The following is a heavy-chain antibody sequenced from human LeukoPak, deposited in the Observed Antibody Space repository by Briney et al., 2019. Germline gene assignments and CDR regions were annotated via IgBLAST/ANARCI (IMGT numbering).Heavy chain of an antibody. J-gene: IGHJ4*02. CDR1: GFTVSSNY. V-gene: IGHV3-53*04. CDR2: VYRCAGT. D-gene: IGHD3-22*01. Sequence: GGSLTLSCAASGFTVSSNYMSWVRQAPGQGLEWVALVYRCAGTYYADSVRGRCTISRHNSKKTVSLQMNSLRTEDTAVYYCAKSPSLIVVVIGSWVDYWGQGTLVTVSS. CDR3: AKSPSLIVVVIGSWVDY.